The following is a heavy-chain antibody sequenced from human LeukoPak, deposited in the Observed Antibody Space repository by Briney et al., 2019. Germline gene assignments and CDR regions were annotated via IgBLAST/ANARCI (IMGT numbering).Heavy chain of an antibody. CDR1: GFTFSRYW. V-gene: IGHV3-7*01. Sequence: PGGSLRLSCAVSGFTFSRYWMSWVRQAPGKGLEWVANIKQDGSEKNYVDSVKGRFTISRDNAKNSEYLQMNSLRVEDTATYYCAREGWGDYYDSSGYFGKWGQGTLVTVSS. D-gene: IGHD3-22*01. CDR2: IKQDGSEK. CDR3: AREGWGDYYDSSGYFGK. J-gene: IGHJ4*02.